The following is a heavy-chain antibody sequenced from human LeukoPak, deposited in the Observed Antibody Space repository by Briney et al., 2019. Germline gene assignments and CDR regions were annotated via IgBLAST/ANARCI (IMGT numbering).Heavy chain of an antibody. Sequence: SETLSLTCTVSGGSISSGGYYWSWIRQHPGQGLEWIGYIYYSGSTYYNPSLKSRVTISVDTSKNQFSLKLSSVTAADTAVYYCARDGYYYVDVWGQGTTVTVSS. V-gene: IGHV4-31*03. CDR1: GGSISSGGYY. J-gene: IGHJ6*02. CDR3: ARDGYYYVDV. CDR2: IYYSGST. D-gene: IGHD3-22*01.